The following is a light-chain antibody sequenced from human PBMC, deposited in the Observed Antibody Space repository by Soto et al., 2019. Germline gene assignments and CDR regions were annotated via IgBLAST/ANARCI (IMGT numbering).Light chain of an antibody. CDR3: QYLNSFPLT. Sequence: DIQMTQSPSTLSASVGDRVTITCRASQTVSSRLAWYQQKPGKAPNLLIYGASTLERGVPSRFSGTGSGTEFTLTIDRLQPDDFATYYCQYLNSFPLTFGEGTKVDIK. CDR1: QTVSSR. J-gene: IGKJ4*01. V-gene: IGKV1-5*01. CDR2: GAS.